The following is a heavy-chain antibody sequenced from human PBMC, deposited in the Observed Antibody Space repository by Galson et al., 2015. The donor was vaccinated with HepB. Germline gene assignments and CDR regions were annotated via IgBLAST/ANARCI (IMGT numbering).Heavy chain of an antibody. J-gene: IGHJ4*02. Sequence: SLRLSCATSGFTFTKYGMHWVRQAPGKGLEWVALIWSDGGDKNYADSVKGRFTISRDNSKNTVSLQMDSLRAEDTAVYYCARDRTYCGSPTWSRMDPNYWGQGTLVTVSS. V-gene: IGHV3-33*01. CDR1: GFTFTKYG. CDR2: IWSDGGDK. CDR3: ARDRTYCGSPTWSRMDPNY. D-gene: IGHD2-2*01.